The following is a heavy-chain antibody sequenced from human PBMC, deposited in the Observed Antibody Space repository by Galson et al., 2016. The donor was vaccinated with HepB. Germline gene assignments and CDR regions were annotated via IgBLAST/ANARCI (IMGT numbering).Heavy chain of an antibody. CDR1: GFTLSSYR. Sequence: SLRLSCAASGFTLSSYRMNWVRQAPGKGLEWVSSISSSSSYVYYADSVKGRFTISRDNAKNSLYLQMNSLRAEDTAVYYCARDRIIMLRGVTNWLDPWGQGTLVTVSS. CDR3: ARDRIIMLRGVTNWLDP. CDR2: ISSSSSYV. J-gene: IGHJ5*02. D-gene: IGHD3-10*01. V-gene: IGHV3-21*01.